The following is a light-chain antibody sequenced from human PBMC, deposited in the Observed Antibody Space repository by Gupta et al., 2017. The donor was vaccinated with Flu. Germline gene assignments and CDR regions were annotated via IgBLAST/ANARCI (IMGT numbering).Light chain of an antibody. CDR3: SSYTSSSTPYV. CDR2: EVT. Sequence: QSALTQPASVSGSPGQSITISCTGTSSDVGAYNFVSWYQQHPGKAPKLMIYEVTYRPSGFSSRFSGSNSGNPASLTISGLQAEDEADYYCSSYTSSSTPYVFGTGTKGTVL. J-gene: IGLJ1*01. CDR1: SSDVGAYNF. V-gene: IGLV2-14*01.